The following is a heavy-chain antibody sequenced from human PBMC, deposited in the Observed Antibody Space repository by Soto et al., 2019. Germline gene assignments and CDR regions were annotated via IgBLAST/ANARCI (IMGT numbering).Heavy chain of an antibody. D-gene: IGHD2-2*01. CDR3: ARIVVVPAAIRRRSYYYGMDV. Sequence: QVQLVQSGAEVKKPGASVKVSCKASGYTFTSYDINWVRQATGQGLEWMGWMNPNSGNTGYAQKFQGRVTMTRNTSISTAYMELSSLRSEDTAVYYCARIVVVPAAIRRRSYYYGMDVWGQGTTVTVS. V-gene: IGHV1-8*01. CDR1: GYTFTSYD. CDR2: MNPNSGNT. J-gene: IGHJ6*02.